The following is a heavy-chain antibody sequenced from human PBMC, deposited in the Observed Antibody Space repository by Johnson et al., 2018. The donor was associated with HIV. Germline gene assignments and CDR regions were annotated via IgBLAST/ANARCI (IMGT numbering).Heavy chain of an antibody. Sequence: VQLVESGGGVVQPGRSVRLSCAASGLNFSDYGMHWVRQAPGKGLEWVAVISFDGSNKYYADSVKGRFTISRDNSKNTLYLQMNSLRAEDTAMYYCARGGAFDIWGQGTMVTVSS. CDR3: ARGGAFDI. CDR1: GLNFSDYG. V-gene: IGHV3-30*04. CDR2: ISFDGSNK. J-gene: IGHJ3*02.